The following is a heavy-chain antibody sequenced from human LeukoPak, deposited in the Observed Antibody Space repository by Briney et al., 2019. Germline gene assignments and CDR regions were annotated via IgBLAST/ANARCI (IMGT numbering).Heavy chain of an antibody. CDR1: GYTFTSYD. CDR3: ARAAGDLDY. V-gene: IGHV1-8*01. J-gene: IGHJ4*02. Sequence: ASVKVSCKASGYTFTSYDINWVRQATGQGLEWVGWMNPNSGNTGSAQKFQSRVSMTRDTSISTACMELSSLRSEDTAIYYCARAAGDLDYWGQGTLVTVSS. CDR2: MNPNSGNT.